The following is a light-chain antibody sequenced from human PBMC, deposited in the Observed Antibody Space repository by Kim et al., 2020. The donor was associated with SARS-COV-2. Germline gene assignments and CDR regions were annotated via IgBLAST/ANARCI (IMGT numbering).Light chain of an antibody. CDR3: QKYNSAPPLT. CDR2: AAS. V-gene: IGKV1-27*01. J-gene: IGKJ4*01. Sequence: AVGDRVTITCRASQGISNYLAWYQQKPGKVPKLLIYAASTLQSGVPSRFSGSGSGTDFTLTISSLQPEDVATYYCQKYNSAPPLTFGGGTKVEIK. CDR1: QGISNY.